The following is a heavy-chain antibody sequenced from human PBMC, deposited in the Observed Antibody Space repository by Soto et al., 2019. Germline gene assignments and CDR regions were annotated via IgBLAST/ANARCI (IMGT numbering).Heavy chain of an antibody. D-gene: IGHD2-2*01. V-gene: IGHV3-23*01. CDR3: AKDLGPPVRSTYPYLYFDV. CDR1: GFTFSSYA. Sequence: EVQLLESGGGLVQPGGSLSLSCAASGFTFSSYAMSWVRQTPGKGLEWVAGISGSGGATYYADAVKGRLTISRDNSNNTLYLQMNSLRAEYTAVYYCAKDLGPPVRSTYPYLYFDVWGRGTLVTVSS. CDR2: ISGSGGAT. J-gene: IGHJ2*01.